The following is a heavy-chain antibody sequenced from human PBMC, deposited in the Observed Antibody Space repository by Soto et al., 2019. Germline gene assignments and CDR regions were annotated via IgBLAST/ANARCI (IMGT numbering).Heavy chain of an antibody. D-gene: IGHD6-13*01. CDR3: ARDRGIAAAGPPRGNDAFDI. J-gene: IGHJ3*02. CDR2: IIPILGIA. Sequence: SVKVSCKASGGTFSSYTISWVRQAPGQGLEWMGRIIPILGIANYAQKFQGRVTITADKSTSTAYMELSSLRSEDTAVYYCARDRGIAAAGPPRGNDAFDIWGQGTMVTVTS. CDR1: GGTFSSYT. V-gene: IGHV1-69*04.